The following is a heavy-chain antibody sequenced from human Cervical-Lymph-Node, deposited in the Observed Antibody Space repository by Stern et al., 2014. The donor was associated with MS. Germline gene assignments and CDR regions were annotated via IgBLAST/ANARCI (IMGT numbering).Heavy chain of an antibody. V-gene: IGHV4-59*01. CDR1: GGSISSYY. J-gene: IGHJ4*02. CDR3: ATLLRKGAFDY. Sequence: QLQLQESGPGLVKPSETLSLTCTVSGGSISSYYWSWIRQPPGKGLEWIGYIYYSGSTNYNPSLKSRVTISVDTSKNQFSLKLSSVTAADTAVYYCATLLRKGAFDYWGQGTLVTVSS. D-gene: IGHD2-15*01. CDR2: IYYSGST.